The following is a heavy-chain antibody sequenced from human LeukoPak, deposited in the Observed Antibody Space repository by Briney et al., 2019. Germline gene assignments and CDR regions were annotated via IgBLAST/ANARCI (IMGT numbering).Heavy chain of an antibody. J-gene: IGHJ4*02. CDR3: AKAAGGSGWSLFDY. D-gene: IGHD6-19*01. Sequence: GGSLRLSCAASGFTFDDYAMHWVRQAPGKGLEWVSGISWNSGSIGYADSVKGRFTISRDNAKNSLYLQMNSLRAEDTALYYCAKAAGGSGWSLFDYWGQGTLVTVSS. CDR2: ISWNSGSI. V-gene: IGHV3-9*01. CDR1: GFTFDDYA.